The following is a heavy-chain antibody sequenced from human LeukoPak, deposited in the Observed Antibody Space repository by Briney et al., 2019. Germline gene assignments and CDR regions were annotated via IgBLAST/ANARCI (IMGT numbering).Heavy chain of an antibody. CDR2: IYPDSGDT. V-gene: IGHV1-2*06. J-gene: IGHJ4*02. CDR3: ARFSHYSSSSGEAY. Sequence: ASVKVSCKASGYTFTVYYIHWVRQAPGQGLEWMGRIYPDSGDTNYAQEFQGRVTMTRDTSISTAYMELSSLTSDDTAVYYCARFSHYSSSSGEAYWGQGTLVTVSS. CDR1: GYTFTVYY. D-gene: IGHD6-6*01.